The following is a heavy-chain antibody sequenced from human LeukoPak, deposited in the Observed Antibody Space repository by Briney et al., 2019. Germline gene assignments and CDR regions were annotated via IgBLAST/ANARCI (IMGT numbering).Heavy chain of an antibody. CDR3: ARAIQLLYGSGSPGAFDC. CDR2: INPNSGGT. V-gene: IGHV1-2*02. Sequence: GASVKVSCKASGYTFTGYYMHWVRNAPGQGLEWMGWINPNSGGTNYAPKFQGRVTMTRDTSISTAYMELSRLRSDDTAVYYCARAIQLLYGSGSPGAFDCWGQGTLVTVSS. J-gene: IGHJ4*02. D-gene: IGHD3-10*01. CDR1: GYTFTGYY.